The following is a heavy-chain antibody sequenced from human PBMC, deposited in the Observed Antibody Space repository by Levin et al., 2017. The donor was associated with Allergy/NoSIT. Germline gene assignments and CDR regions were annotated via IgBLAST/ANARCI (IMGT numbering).Heavy chain of an antibody. Sequence: GGSLRLSCATSGFSFSTYTMNWVRQAPGKGLEWISYISPSSGTIHYADSVKGRFTISRDNAKSSLYLQMNSLRADDTAVYYCASPMYYSDGGLYYREYFQHWGQGTLVTVSS. CDR1: GFSFSTYT. V-gene: IGHV3-48*01. CDR3: ASPMYYSDGGLYYREYFQH. D-gene: IGHD4-23*01. J-gene: IGHJ1*01. CDR2: ISPSSGTI.